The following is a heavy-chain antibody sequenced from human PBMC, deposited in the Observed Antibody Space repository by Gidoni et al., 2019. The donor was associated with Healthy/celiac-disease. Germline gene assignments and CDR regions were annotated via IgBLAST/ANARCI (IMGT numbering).Heavy chain of an antibody. V-gene: IGHV3-48*01. D-gene: IGHD3-22*01. J-gene: IGHJ6*02. Sequence: EVQLVESGGGLVQPGGSLRLSCAASGFTFSSYSMNWVRQAPGKGLEWVSYISSSSSTIYYADSVKGRFTISRDNAKNSLYLQMNSLRAEDTAVYYCARARNHYYDSIFPKYYYGMDVWGQGTTVTVSS. CDR3: ARARNHYYDSIFPKYYYGMDV. CDR2: ISSSSSTI. CDR1: GFTFSSYS.